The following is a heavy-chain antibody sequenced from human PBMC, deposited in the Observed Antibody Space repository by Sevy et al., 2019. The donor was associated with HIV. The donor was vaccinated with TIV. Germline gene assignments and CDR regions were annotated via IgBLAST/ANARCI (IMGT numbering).Heavy chain of an antibody. Sequence: LSLTCAASGFTFNRYWMGWVRQAPGKTLEWVANINQDGSETYVDSVKGRFTISRDNAKNSLYLQMNSLRAEDTAVYYCARGSDFGSRTDYFDPWGQGTLVTVSS. CDR2: INQDGSET. D-gene: IGHD3-10*01. V-gene: IGHV3-7*03. J-gene: IGHJ5*02. CDR3: ARGSDFGSRTDYFDP. CDR1: GFTFNRYW.